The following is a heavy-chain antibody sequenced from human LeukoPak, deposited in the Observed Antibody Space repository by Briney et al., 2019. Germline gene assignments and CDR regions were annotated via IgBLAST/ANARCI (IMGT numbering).Heavy chain of an antibody. D-gene: IGHD2-2*01. V-gene: IGHV1-2*02. CDR2: INPNRGGT. CDR1: GYTFTGYY. CDR3: ATHTYCSSTSCPHYYGMDV. J-gene: IGHJ6*02. Sequence: GASVKVSCKASGYTFTGYYMHWVRHAPGQGLEWMGWINPNRGGTNYAQKFQGRVTMTRDTSISTAYMELSRLRSVDTAVYYCATHTYCSSTSCPHYYGMDVWGQGTTVTVSS.